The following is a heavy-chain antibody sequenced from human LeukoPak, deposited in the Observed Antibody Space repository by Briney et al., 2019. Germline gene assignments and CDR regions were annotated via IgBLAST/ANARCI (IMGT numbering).Heavy chain of an antibody. CDR2: INTNTGNP. CDR1: GYTFTNYA. Sequence: ASVTVSCTASGYTFTNYAMNWVRQAPGRGLEWMGWINTNTGNPTYAQGFTGRFVFSLDTSVNTAYLQISSLKAEDTAVYYCARDRKGRIVVVPAAQPSYNWFDPWGQGTLVTVSS. CDR3: ARDRKGRIVVVPAAQPSYNWFDP. J-gene: IGHJ5*02. D-gene: IGHD2-2*01. V-gene: IGHV7-4-1*02.